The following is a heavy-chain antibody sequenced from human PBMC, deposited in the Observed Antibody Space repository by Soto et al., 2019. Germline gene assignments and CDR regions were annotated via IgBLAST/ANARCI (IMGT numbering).Heavy chain of an antibody. D-gene: IGHD6-19*01. CDR2: ISGSGGTT. Sequence: EVQLLESGGGLVQPGGSLRLSCAASGFTFSSYAMSWVRQAPGKGLEWVSAISGSGGTTYYADSVKGRFPCSSDNSKNTLYLQMNSLKSEDTAVYYCAKTANGWFSAFDIWGQGTMVTVSS. CDR1: GFTFSSYA. V-gene: IGHV3-23*01. CDR3: AKTANGWFSAFDI. J-gene: IGHJ3*02.